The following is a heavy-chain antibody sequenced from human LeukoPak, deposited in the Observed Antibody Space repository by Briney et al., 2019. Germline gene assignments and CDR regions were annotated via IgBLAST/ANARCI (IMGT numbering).Heavy chain of an antibody. CDR1: GFTFSDYY. D-gene: IGHD3-10*01. V-gene: IGHV3-11*06. CDR3: ARDQQTLVTMVRGVTNAFDI. J-gene: IGHJ3*02. Sequence: PGGSLRLSCAASGFTFSDYYMSWIRQAPGKGLEWVSYIRSSSSYTNYADSVKGRFTISRDNAKNSLYLQMNSLRAEDTAVYYCARDQQTLVTMVRGVTNAFDIWGQGTMVTVSS. CDR2: IRSSSSYT.